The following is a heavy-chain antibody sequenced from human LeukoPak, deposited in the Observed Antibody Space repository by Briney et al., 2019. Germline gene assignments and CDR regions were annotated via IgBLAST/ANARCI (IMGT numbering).Heavy chain of an antibody. D-gene: IGHD3-9*01. CDR2: IKSDGSNI. J-gene: IGHJ4*02. CDR3: ASSPYYDILTGFDY. V-gene: IGHV3-74*01. CDR1: GFTFSSYA. Sequence: GGSLRLSCAASGFTFSSYAMSWVRQAPGKGLVWVSRIKSDGSNIVYADSVKGRFTISRDNAKNTLFLQMNSLRAEDTAVYYCASSPYYDILTGFDYWGQGTLVTVSS.